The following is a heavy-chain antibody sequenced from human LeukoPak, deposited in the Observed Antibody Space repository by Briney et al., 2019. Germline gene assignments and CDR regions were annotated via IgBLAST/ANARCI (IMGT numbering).Heavy chain of an antibody. J-gene: IGHJ3*02. V-gene: IGHV3-21*01. Sequence: PGGSLRLSCAASGFTFSSYSMNWVRQAPVKGLEWVSSISSSSSYIYYADSVKGRFTISRDNAKNSLYLQMNSLRAEDTAVYYCARAPPYYNDSNWAFDIWGQGTMVTVSS. CDR2: ISSSSSYI. D-gene: IGHD3-22*01. CDR3: ARAPPYYNDSNWAFDI. CDR1: GFTFSSYS.